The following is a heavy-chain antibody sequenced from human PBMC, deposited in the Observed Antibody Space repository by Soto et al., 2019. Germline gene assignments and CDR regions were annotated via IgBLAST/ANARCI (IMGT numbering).Heavy chain of an antibody. J-gene: IGHJ6*03. CDR3: AKRTREPYYYYMDV. CDR2: ISYDGSNK. Sequence: QVQLVESGGGVVQPGRSLRLSCAASGFTFSSYGMHWVRQAPGKGLEWVAVISYDGSNKYYADSVKGRFTISTDNSKNTLYLQMNSLRAEDTAVYYCAKRTREPYYYYMDVWGKGTTVTVSS. D-gene: IGHD1-26*01. CDR1: GFTFSSYG. V-gene: IGHV3-30*18.